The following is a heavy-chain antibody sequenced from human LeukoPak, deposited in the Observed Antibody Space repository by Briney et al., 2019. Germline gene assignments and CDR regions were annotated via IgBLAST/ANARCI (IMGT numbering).Heavy chain of an antibody. CDR1: GFTFSSYA. J-gene: IGHJ6*02. V-gene: IGHV3-30-3*01. CDR2: ISYDGSNK. CDR3: ARCSGYGMDV. D-gene: IGHD3-10*02. Sequence: GGSLRLSCAASGFTFSSYAMHWVRQAPGKGLEWVAVISYDGSNKYYADSVKGRFTISRDNSKNTLYLQMHSLRGEDTSIYYCARCSGYGMDVWGQGTTVTVSS.